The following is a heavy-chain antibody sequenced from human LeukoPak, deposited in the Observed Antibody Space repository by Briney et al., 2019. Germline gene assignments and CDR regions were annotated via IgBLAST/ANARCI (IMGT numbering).Heavy chain of an antibody. CDR1: GFTFSSYA. Sequence: GGSLRLSCAASGFTFSSYAMSWVRQAPGKGLEWVSAISGSGGSTYYADSVKGRFTISRDNSKNTLYLQMNSLRAEDTAVYYCAEDQDHYDFWSGYVWYNWFDPWGQGTLVTVSS. V-gene: IGHV3-23*01. CDR3: AEDQDHYDFWSGYVWYNWFDP. J-gene: IGHJ5*02. CDR2: ISGSGGST. D-gene: IGHD3-3*01.